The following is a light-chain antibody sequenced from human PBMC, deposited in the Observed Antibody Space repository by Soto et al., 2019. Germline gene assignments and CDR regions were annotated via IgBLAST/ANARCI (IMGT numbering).Light chain of an antibody. J-gene: IGKJ2*01. V-gene: IGKV3-20*01. CDR1: QSVSGNY. CDR2: GSS. CDR3: QQYGSSPPYT. Sequence: EIVLTQSPGTLSLSPGERATLSCRASQSVSGNYLAWYQQKPGQSPRLLIYGSSDRATGIPDRFSGSGSGTDFTLINTRVEPEDFAVDYCQQYGSSPPYTFGQGTKLEIK.